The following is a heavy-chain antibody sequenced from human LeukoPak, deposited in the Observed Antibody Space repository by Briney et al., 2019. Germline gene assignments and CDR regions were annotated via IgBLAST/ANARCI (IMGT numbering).Heavy chain of an antibody. Sequence: GASVKVSCKASGYTFTSYDINWVRQATGQGLEWLGWMGPSSGNTGYARQFQGRVTMTSDTSMSTAYMELSGLTSEDTAVYYCARARSGGYPNYWSQGSLVTVSS. D-gene: IGHD6-19*01. CDR2: MGPSSGNT. V-gene: IGHV1-8*01. CDR3: ARARSGGYPNY. CDR1: GYTFTSYD. J-gene: IGHJ4*02.